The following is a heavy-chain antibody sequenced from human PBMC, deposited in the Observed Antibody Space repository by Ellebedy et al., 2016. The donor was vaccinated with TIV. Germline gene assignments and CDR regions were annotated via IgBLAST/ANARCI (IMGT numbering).Heavy chain of an antibody. V-gene: IGHV1-2*02. J-gene: IGHJ4*02. CDR3: ARVRRGSSGMDV. CDR2: INPDSGST. D-gene: IGHD6-19*01. Sequence: ASVKVSCKSSGYTFTAFYLHWVRQAPGQGLEWMGWINPDSGSTNFAQKFQGRVTMTRDTSVNTAYMELNRLKSDDMAVYYCARVRRGSSGMDVWGQGTLVTVSS. CDR1: GYTFTAFY.